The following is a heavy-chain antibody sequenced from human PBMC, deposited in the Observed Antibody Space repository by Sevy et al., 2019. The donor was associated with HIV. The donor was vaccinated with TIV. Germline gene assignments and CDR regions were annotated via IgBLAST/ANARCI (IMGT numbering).Heavy chain of an antibody. CDR3: ARTKVAVAAVWYYYYGMDV. CDR2: RNHSGST. Sequence: SETLSLTCAVYGGSFSGYYWSWIRRPPGKGLEWIGVRNHSGSTNDNPSLKSRVTISVDTSKNQFSLKLSSVTAADTAVYYCARTKVAVAAVWYYYYGMDVWGQGTTVTVSS. D-gene: IGHD2-15*01. CDR1: GGSFSGYY. J-gene: IGHJ6*02. V-gene: IGHV4-34*01.